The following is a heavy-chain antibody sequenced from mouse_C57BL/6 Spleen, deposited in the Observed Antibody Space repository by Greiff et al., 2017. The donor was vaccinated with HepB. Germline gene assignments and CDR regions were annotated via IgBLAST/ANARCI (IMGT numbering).Heavy chain of an antibody. D-gene: IGHD2-1*01. CDR3: ARGGNYPFYAMDY. Sequence: VQLQQSGPELVKPGASVKISCKASGYTFTGYWIEWVKQRPGHGLEWIGEILPGSGSTNYNEKFKGKATFTADTSSNTAYMQLSSLTTEDSAIYYCARGGNYPFYAMDYWGQGTSVTVSS. V-gene: IGHV1-9*01. CDR1: GYTFTGYW. J-gene: IGHJ4*01. CDR2: ILPGSGST.